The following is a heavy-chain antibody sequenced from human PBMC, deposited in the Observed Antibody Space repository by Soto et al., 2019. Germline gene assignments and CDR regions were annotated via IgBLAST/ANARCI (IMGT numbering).Heavy chain of an antibody. J-gene: IGHJ4*02. CDR3: AMDTVATSTNLEY. D-gene: IGHD5-12*01. V-gene: IGHV1-18*04. Sequence: QVQLLQSGAELKKPGASVKVSCKASGYIFPSYGISWARQAPGQGLEWMGWISAHNGKTNYAQKVQGRITMTTDRSTSTAYMELRRRRSDDTAVYYCAMDTVATSTNLEYWGQGTLVTVSS. CDR1: GYIFPSYG. CDR2: ISAHNGKT.